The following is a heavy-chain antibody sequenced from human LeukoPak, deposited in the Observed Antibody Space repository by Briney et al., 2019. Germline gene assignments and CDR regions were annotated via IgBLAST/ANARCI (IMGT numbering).Heavy chain of an antibody. V-gene: IGHV4-39*07. Sequence: SETLSLTCTVSGGSISSSSYYWGWIRQPPGKGLEWIGSIYYSGSTYYNPSLKSRVTISVDTSKNQFSLKLSSVTAADTAVYYCARVFPIMITFGHPFDYWGQGTLVTVSS. CDR3: ARVFPIMITFGHPFDY. D-gene: IGHD3-16*01. J-gene: IGHJ4*02. CDR2: IYYSGST. CDR1: GGSISSSSYY.